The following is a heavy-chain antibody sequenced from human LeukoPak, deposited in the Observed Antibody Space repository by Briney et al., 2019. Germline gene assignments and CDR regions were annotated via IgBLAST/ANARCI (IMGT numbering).Heavy chain of an antibody. V-gene: IGHV3-74*01. J-gene: IGHJ4*02. Sequence: GGSLRLSCAASGFTFSSHSMNWVRQAPGRGLVWVSRINADESSTAYADSVKGRFIISRDNAKNTLYLQMNSLRVEDTAVYYCTRGSYYFNYWGQGTLVTVSS. CDR1: GFTFSSHS. CDR3: TRGSYYFNY. CDR2: INADESST.